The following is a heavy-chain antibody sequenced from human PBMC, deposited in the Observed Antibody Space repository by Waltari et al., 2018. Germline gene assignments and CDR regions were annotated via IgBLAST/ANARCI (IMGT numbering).Heavy chain of an antibody. D-gene: IGHD5-12*01. CDR3: ARAHGYNYSPFDY. CDR1: GGSISSYY. Sequence: QVQLQESGPGLVKPSETLSLPCTVSGGSISSYYWSWIRQPPGKGLEWIGYIYYSGSTNYNPSLKSRVTISVDTSKNQFSLKLSSVTAADTAVYYCARAHGYNYSPFDYWGQGTLVTVSS. V-gene: IGHV4-59*01. J-gene: IGHJ4*02. CDR2: IYYSGST.